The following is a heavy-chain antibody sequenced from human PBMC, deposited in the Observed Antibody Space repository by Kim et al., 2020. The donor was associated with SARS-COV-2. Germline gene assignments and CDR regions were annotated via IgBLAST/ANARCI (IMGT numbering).Heavy chain of an antibody. CDR2: ISGSGGST. CDR1: GFTFSSYA. CDR3: EKDQLEGGGDCYFDY. J-gene: IGHJ4*02. D-gene: IGHD2-21*02. Sequence: GGSLRLSCAASGFTFSSYAMSWVRQAPGKGLEWVSAISGSGGSTYYADSVKGRFTISRDNSKNTLYLQMNSLRAEDTAVYYCEKDQLEGGGDCYFDYWGQGTLVTVSS. V-gene: IGHV3-23*01.